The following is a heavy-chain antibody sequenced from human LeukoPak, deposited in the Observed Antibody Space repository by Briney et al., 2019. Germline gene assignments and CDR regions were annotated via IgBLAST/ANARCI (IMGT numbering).Heavy chain of an antibody. CDR1: GFTFSNAW. Sequence: GSLRLSCAASGFTFSNAWMSWVRQAPGKGLEWVGRIKSKTDGGTTDYAAPVKGRFTISRDDSKNTLYLQINSLKTEDTAVYYCTTFLSPYYYYGMDVWGQGTTVTVSS. J-gene: IGHJ6*02. CDR3: TTFLSPYYYYGMDV. V-gene: IGHV3-15*01. CDR2: IKSKTDGGTT.